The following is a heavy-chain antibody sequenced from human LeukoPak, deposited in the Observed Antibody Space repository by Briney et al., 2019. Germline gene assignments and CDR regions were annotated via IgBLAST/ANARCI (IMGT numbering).Heavy chain of an antibody. J-gene: IGHJ4*02. Sequence: GGSLRLSCAASRFTFSSYAMSWVRQAPGKGLEWVSGISGGAISTYYADSVKGRFSISRDNSKNTLYLQMNSLRAEDTAAYYCAKSSSLVVITNFDYWGQGTLVTVSS. CDR3: AKSSSLVVITNFDY. D-gene: IGHD3-22*01. CDR2: ISGGAIST. V-gene: IGHV3-23*01. CDR1: RFTFSSYA.